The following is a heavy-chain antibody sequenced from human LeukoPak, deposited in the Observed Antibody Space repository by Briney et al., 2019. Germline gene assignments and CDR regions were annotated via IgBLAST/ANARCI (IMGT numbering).Heavy chain of an antibody. J-gene: IGHJ6*02. CDR3: ARQKIVVVTSYGMDV. CDR2: IWYDGSNK. Sequence: PRGSLRLSCAASGFTFSSYGMHWVRQAPGKGLEWVAVIWYDGSNKYYADSVKGRFAISRDNSKNTLYLQMNSLRAEDTAVYYCARQKIVVVTSYGMDVWGQGTTVTVSS. D-gene: IGHD2-21*02. CDR1: GFTFSSYG. V-gene: IGHV3-33*01.